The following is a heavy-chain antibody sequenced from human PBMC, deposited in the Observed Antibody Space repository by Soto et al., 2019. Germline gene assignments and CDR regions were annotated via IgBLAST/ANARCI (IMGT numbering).Heavy chain of an antibody. CDR2: ISGSGGST. D-gene: IGHD4-17*01. CDR1: GFTFSSYA. Sequence: GGSLRLSCAASGFTFSSYAMSWVRQAPGKGLEWVSAISGSGGSTYYADSVKGRFTISRDNSKNTLYLQMNSLRAEDTAVYYCAKASGDYEVGIPDYWGPGTLVTVSS. V-gene: IGHV3-23*01. CDR3: AKASGDYEVGIPDY. J-gene: IGHJ4*02.